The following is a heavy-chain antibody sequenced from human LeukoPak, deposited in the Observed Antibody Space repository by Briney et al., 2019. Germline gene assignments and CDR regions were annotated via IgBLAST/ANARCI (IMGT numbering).Heavy chain of an antibody. CDR3: ATMHYYALDV. J-gene: IGHJ6*02. V-gene: IGHV3-11*01. CDR1: GITFSDYT. CDR2: IGSSGRTI. Sequence: PGGSLRLSCAASGITFSDYTMSWIRQAPGKGLEWISYIGSSGRTIYYADSVKGRFTISRDNAKNSLYLQMNSLRAEDTAVYFCATMHYYALDVWGQGTTVTVPS.